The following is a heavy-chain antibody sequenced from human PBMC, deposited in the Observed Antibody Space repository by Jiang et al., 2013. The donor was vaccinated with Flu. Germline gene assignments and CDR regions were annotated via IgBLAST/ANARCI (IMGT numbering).Heavy chain of an antibody. J-gene: IGHJ4*02. CDR2: ISAYNGNT. V-gene: IGHV1-18*01. CDR1: GYTFTSYG. Sequence: SGAEVKKPGASVKVSCKASGYTFTSYGISWVRQAPGQGLEWMGWISAYNGNTNYAQKLQGRVTMTTDTSTSTAYMELRSLRSDDTAVYYCARDRNPGYCSGGSCYEEDDYWGQGTLVTVSS. CDR3: ARDRNPGYCSGGSCYEEDDY. D-gene: IGHD2-15*01.